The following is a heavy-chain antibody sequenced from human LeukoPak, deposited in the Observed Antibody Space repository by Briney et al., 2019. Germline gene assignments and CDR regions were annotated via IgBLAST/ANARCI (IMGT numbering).Heavy chain of an antibody. Sequence: SETLSLTCTVSGGSISSSSYYWGWIRQPPGQGLEWIGSIYYSGSTYYNPSLKSRVTISVDTSKNQFSLKLSSVTAADTAVYYCARGQYYYDSHYYFDYWGQGTLVTVSS. CDR1: GGSISSSSYY. CDR2: IYYSGST. J-gene: IGHJ4*02. V-gene: IGHV4-39*01. CDR3: ARGQYYYDSHYYFDY. D-gene: IGHD3-22*01.